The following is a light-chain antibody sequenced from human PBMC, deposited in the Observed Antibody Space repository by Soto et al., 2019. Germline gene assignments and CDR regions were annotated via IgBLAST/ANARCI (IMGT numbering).Light chain of an antibody. CDR2: SAS. CDR1: QRVPPW. Sequence: DIQMTQSPSSVSASVGDRVTITCRASQRVPPWLAWYRQKPGEAPELLIYSASYLQSGAPSRFSGSGSGTDFTLTISSLQPEDFATYYCQQSDSLPITFGQGTRLEI. CDR3: QQSDSLPIT. J-gene: IGKJ5*01. V-gene: IGKV1-12*01.